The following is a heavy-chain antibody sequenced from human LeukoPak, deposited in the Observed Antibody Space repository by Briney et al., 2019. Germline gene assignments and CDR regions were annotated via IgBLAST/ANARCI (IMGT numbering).Heavy chain of an antibody. CDR2: IIPILGIA. Sequence: SVKVSCKASGGTFSSYAISWVRQAPGQGLEWMGRIIPILGIANYAQKFQERVTITRDMSTRTAYMEVSSLRSEDTAVYYCAALSFSSGWYVPDDYWGQGTLVTVSS. V-gene: IGHV1-69*04. CDR1: GGTFSSYA. D-gene: IGHD6-19*01. J-gene: IGHJ4*02. CDR3: AALSFSSGWYVPDDY.